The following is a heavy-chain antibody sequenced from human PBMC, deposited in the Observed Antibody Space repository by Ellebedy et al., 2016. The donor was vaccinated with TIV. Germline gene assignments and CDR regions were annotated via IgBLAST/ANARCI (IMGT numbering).Heavy chain of an antibody. D-gene: IGHD3-10*01. V-gene: IGHV1-8*01. CDR2: MTPNSGDT. Sequence: AASVKVSCKASGYTFTTYDINWVRQATGQGIEWMGWMTPNSGDTGYAQKFQGRITMTRNTSISPAYMELSSLRSEDTAIYYCARTLSAFDIWGQGTMVTVSS. CDR1: GYTFTTYD. J-gene: IGHJ3*02. CDR3: ARTLSAFDI.